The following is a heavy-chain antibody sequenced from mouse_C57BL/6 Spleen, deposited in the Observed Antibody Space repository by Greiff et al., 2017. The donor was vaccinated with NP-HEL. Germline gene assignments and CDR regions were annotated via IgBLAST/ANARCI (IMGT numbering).Heavy chain of an antibody. J-gene: IGHJ1*03. CDR3: AKLPGWNWYVDV. CDR1: GYTFTSYW. CDR2: IDPSDSYT. V-gene: IGHV1-50*01. Sequence: QVQLQQPGAELVKPGASVKLSCKASGYTFTSYWMQWVKQRPGQGLEWIGEIDPSDSYTNYNQKFKGKATLTVDTSSSTAYMQLSSLTSEDSAVYYCAKLPGWNWYVDVWGTGTTVTVSS. D-gene: IGHD3-3*01.